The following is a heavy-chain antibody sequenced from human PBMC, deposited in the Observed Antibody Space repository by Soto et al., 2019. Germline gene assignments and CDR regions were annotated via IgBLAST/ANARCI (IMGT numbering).Heavy chain of an antibody. V-gene: IGHV3-74*01. Sequence: EVQLVESGGGLVQPGGSLRLSCEVSGFTFSSYWMHWVRQVPGKGLVWVSRTNEDGTTTNYADSVRGRFTISRDNDKNKLYMKMNGGRVDDTVVYYWTRDRGGGGGYWGQGTLVTVSS. J-gene: IGHJ4*02. CDR1: GFTFSSYW. CDR3: TRDRGGGGGY. D-gene: IGHD3-16*01. CDR2: TNEDGTTT.